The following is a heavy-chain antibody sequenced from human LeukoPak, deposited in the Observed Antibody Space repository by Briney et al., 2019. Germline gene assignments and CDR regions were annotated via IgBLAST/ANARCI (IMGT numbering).Heavy chain of an antibody. Sequence: EGSLRLSCAASGFTFSSYWMNWVRQAPGKGLEWVSSISTTSRYIYYADSVKGRFTVSRDNAKNSLSLQMNSLRAEDTAVYYCARGNSDYDHDYWGQGTLVTVSS. J-gene: IGHJ4*02. V-gene: IGHV3-21*01. CDR2: ISTTSRYI. CDR3: ARGNSDYDHDY. CDR1: GFTFSSYW. D-gene: IGHD4-11*01.